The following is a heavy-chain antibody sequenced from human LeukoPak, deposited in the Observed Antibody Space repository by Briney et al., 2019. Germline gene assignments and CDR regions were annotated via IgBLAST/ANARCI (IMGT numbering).Heavy chain of an antibody. CDR3: ARVSSGSYLNNWFDP. Sequence: GGSLRLSCAASGFTFSSYSMNWVRQAPGKGLEWVSSISSSSSYIYYADSVKGRFTISRDNAKNSLYLQMNSLRAEDTAVYYCARVSSGSYLNNWFDPWGQGTLVTVSS. J-gene: IGHJ5*02. CDR2: ISSSSSYI. CDR1: GFTFSSYS. V-gene: IGHV3-21*01. D-gene: IGHD1-26*01.